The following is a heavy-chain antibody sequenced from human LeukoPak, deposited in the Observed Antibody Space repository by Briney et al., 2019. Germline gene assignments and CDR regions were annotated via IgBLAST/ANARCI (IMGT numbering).Heavy chain of an antibody. CDR3: NRWHISGVSYSNG. CDR2: IRSKTSGGT. D-gene: IGHD2-15*01. J-gene: IGHJ4*02. V-gene: IGHV3-49*04. CDR1: GFNIGDYG. Sequence: TGRSLRLSCSASGFNIGDYGINWVRQAPGKGLEWVGFIRSKTSGGTEYGASVKGRIIISRDESKSIAYLEMDSLKTEDTAVYYCNRWHISGVSYSNGWGPGTLVTVSS.